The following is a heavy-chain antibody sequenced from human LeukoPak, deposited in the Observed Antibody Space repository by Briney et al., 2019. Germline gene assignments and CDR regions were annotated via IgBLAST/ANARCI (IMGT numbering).Heavy chain of an antibody. V-gene: IGHV3-23*01. CDR3: ANEIRPNDY. J-gene: IGHJ4*02. CDR2: ISISGSKT. D-gene: IGHD4-17*01. CDR1: EFDFSSHA. Sequence: XXSLRLSCAASEFDFSSHAMTWVRQAPGKGLEWVSAISISGSKTYYADSVKGRFTISRDNSKNTLYLQMNSLRAEDTAVYYCANEIRPNDYWGQGTQVTVSS.